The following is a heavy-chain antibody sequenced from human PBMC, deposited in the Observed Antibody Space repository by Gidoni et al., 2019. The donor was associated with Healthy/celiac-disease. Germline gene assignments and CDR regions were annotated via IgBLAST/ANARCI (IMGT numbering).Heavy chain of an antibody. V-gene: IGHV3-21*01. J-gene: IGHJ2*01. Sequence: EEQLVESGGGLVKPGGSLRLSCAASGFTFSSYSMNWVRQAPGKGLEWVSSISSSSSYIYYADSVKGRFTISRDNAKNSLYLQMNSLRAEDTAVYYCARGVSVTTFLGYWYFDLWGRGTLVTVSS. D-gene: IGHD4-17*01. CDR2: ISSSSSYI. CDR1: GFTFSSYS. CDR3: ARGVSVTTFLGYWYFDL.